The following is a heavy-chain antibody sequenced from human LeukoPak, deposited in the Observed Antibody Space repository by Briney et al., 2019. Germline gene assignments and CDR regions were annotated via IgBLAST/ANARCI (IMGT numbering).Heavy chain of an antibody. V-gene: IGHV3-53*01. J-gene: IGHJ2*01. D-gene: IGHD6-19*01. CDR1: GFTVSSNY. CDR2: INSGGST. Sequence: GGSLRLSCAASGFTVSSNYMSWVRQAPGKGLEWVSVINSGGSTYYADSVKGRFTISRDNSKNTLYLQMNSLRAEDTAVYYCARDPSSGWPLGYFDLWGRGTLVTVSS. CDR3: ARDPSSGWPLGYFDL.